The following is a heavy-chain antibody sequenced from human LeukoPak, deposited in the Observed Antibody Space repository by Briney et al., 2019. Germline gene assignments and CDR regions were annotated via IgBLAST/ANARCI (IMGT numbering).Heavy chain of an antibody. J-gene: IGHJ4*02. D-gene: IGHD3-10*01. Sequence: PSETLSLTCTVSGGSISSYYWSWIRQPPGKGLEWIGEINHSGSTNYNPSLKSRVTISVDTSKNQFSLKLSSVTAADTAVYYCARRPYYGSSQGFDYWGQGTLVTVSS. CDR1: GGSISSYY. CDR2: INHSGST. V-gene: IGHV4-34*01. CDR3: ARRPYYGSSQGFDY.